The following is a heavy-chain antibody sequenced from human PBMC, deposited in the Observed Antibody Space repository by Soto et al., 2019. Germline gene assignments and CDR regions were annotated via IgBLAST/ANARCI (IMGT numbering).Heavy chain of an antibody. CDR2: ISYDGSNK. Sequence: GGSLRLSCAASGFTFSSYGMHWVRQAPGKGLEWVAVISYDGSNKYYADSVKGRFTISRDNSKNTLYLQMNSLRAEDTAVYYCAKGHDYHWFGYWGQGTLVTVSS. CDR3: AKGHDYHWFGY. V-gene: IGHV3-30*18. D-gene: IGHD4-17*01. CDR1: GFTFSSYG. J-gene: IGHJ5*01.